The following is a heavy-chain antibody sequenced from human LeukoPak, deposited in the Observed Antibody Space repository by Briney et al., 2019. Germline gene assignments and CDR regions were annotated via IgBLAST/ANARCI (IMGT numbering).Heavy chain of an antibody. V-gene: IGHV1-24*01. D-gene: IGHD3-10*01. CDR3: ATRSLWSRRFDY. CDR1: GYTLTELS. CDR2: FDPEDGET. Sequence: GASVKVSCKVSGYTLTELSMHWVRQAPGKGLEWMGGFDPEDGETIYARKFQGRVTMTEDTSTDTAYMELSSLRSEDTAVYYCATRSLWSRRFDYWGQGTLVTVSS. J-gene: IGHJ4*02.